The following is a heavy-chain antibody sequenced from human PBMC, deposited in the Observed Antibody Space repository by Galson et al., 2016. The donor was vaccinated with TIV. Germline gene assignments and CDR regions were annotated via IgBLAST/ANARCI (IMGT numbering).Heavy chain of an antibody. D-gene: IGHD3-10*01. CDR1: GYTFTSFG. CDR3: ARPMYYYGSGSFQYYGMDV. V-gene: IGHV1-18*01. CDR2: ISVYNGDT. Sequence: SVKVSCKASGYTFTSFGLSWVRQAPGQGLEWMGWISVYNGDTDYAVKFQGRVTLTTDRYTDTAYMDLSSLGSDDTAVYFCARPMYYYGSGSFQYYGMDVWGQGTTVTVSS. J-gene: IGHJ6*02.